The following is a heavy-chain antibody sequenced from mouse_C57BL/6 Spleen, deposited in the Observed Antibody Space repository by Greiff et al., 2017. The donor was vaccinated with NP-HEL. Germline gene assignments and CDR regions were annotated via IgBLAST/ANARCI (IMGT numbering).Heavy chain of an antibody. V-gene: IGHV1-80*01. CDR1: GYAFSSYW. J-gene: IGHJ1*03. Sequence: QVQLKESGAELVKPGASVKISCKASGYAFSSYWMNWVKQRPGKGLEWIGQIYPGDGDTNYNGKFKGKATLTADKSSSTAYMQLSSLTSEDSAVYYCARTRDGKGDWYFDVWGTGTTVTVSS. CDR2: IYPGDGDT. CDR3: ARTRDGKGDWYFDV. D-gene: IGHD2-1*01.